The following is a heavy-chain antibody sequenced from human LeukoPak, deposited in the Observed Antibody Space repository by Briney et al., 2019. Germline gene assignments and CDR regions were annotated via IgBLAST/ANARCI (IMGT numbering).Heavy chain of an antibody. V-gene: IGHV4-34*01. CDR1: GGSFSGYY. CDR2: INHSGST. CDR3: ASFAAAAGRGAWFDP. D-gene: IGHD6-13*01. J-gene: IGHJ5*02. Sequence: SETLSLTCAVYGGSFSGYYWSWIRQPPGKGLEWIGEINHSGSTNYNPSLKSRVTISVDTSKNQFSLKLSSVTAADTAVYYCASFAAAAGRGAWFDPWGQGTLVTVSS.